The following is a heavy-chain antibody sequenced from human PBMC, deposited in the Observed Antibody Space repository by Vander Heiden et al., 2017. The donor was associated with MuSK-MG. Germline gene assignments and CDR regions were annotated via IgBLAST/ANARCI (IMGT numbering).Heavy chain of an antibody. D-gene: IGHD1-20*01. CDR2: INSDGSST. V-gene: IGHV3-74*01. Sequence: EVRPVESGGRLVQPGGSLTLSCAASGFPFRSYWTSRARHAPGKGLVRVSHINSDGSSTTYADSVKGRFTIARDNAKSTLYLQMNSLRAEDTAVYYCTRVSDPITGTSNTIDYWGQGTLVTVSS. CDR1: GFPFRSYW. CDR3: TRVSDPITGTSNTIDY. J-gene: IGHJ4*02.